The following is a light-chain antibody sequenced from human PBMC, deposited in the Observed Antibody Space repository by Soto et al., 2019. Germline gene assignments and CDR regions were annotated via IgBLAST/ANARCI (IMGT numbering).Light chain of an antibody. Sequence: EIVLTQSPATLSLSPGERATLSCRASQSVSRYLAWYQQKPGQAPRLLIYDASNRATGIPARFSGSGSGTDFTLTISSLEAEDFAVYYCQQRSNWPPGLTFGGGTKVEIK. CDR1: QSVSRY. V-gene: IGKV3-11*01. CDR2: DAS. CDR3: QQRSNWPPGLT. J-gene: IGKJ4*01.